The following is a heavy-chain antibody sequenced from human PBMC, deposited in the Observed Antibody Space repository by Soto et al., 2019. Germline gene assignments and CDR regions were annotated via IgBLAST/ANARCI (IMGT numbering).Heavy chain of an antibody. J-gene: IGHJ5*02. Sequence: PSETLSLTCTVSGGSISSYYWSWIRQPPGKGLEWIGYIYYSGSTNYNPSLKSRVTISVDTSKNQFSLKLSSVTAADTAIYYCARHVRGAVTMTWFDPWGHGTLVTVS. D-gene: IGHD3-10*02. CDR2: IYYSGST. CDR3: ARHVRGAVTMTWFDP. V-gene: IGHV4-59*08. CDR1: GGSISSYY.